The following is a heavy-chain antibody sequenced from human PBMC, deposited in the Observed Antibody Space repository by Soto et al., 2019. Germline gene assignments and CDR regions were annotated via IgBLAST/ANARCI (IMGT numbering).Heavy chain of an antibody. V-gene: IGHV1-3*01. D-gene: IGHD1-1*01. CDR3: ARRYDPYYFDS. CDR1: GYTFTSYP. Sequence: ASVKGSCKASGYTFTSYPMHWVRQAPGQRLEWMGWINAGNGNTKYSQKFQSRLTITKDTSTNQVVLTMTNMVPVDTATYYSARRYDPYYFDSWGQGTLVTVSS. CDR2: INAGNGNT. J-gene: IGHJ4*02.